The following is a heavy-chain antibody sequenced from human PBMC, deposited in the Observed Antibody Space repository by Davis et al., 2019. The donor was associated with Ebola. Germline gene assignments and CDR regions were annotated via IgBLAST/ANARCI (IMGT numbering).Heavy chain of an antibody. D-gene: IGHD5-18*01. CDR3: ARGWLRGGMDV. J-gene: IGHJ6*04. V-gene: IGHV6-1*01. CDR2: TYYNSKWYS. CDR1: GDSVSINIAG. Sequence: HSQTLSLTCDISGDSVSINIAGWHWIRQSPSRGLAWLGRTYYNSKWYSDYATSVRGRITINADTSGNKFYLQLNSVTPEDTALYYCARGWLRGGMDVWGEGTTVTVSS.